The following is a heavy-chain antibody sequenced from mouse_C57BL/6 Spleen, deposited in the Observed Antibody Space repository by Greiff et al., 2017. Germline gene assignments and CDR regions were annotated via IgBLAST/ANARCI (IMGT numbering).Heavy chain of an antibody. CDR3: ARVGQDYYYAMDY. V-gene: IGHV1-22*01. CDR2: INPNNGGT. J-gene: IGHJ4*01. CDR1: GYTFTDYN. Sequence: EVQLQQSGPELVKPGASVKMSCKASGYTFTDYNMHWVKQSHGKSLEWIGYINPNNGGTSYNQKFKGKATLTVNKSSSTAYMELRSLTSEDSAVYYCARVGQDYYYAMDYWGQGTSVTVSS. D-gene: IGHD3-3*01.